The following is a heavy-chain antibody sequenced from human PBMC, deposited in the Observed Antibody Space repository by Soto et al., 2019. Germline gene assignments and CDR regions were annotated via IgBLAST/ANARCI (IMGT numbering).Heavy chain of an antibody. D-gene: IGHD2-2*01. Sequence: SETLSLTCTVSGDSISSGNDYWNWIRQHPGKGLEWIGYIYYSGSTSYNPSLKSRVTISLDTSNNHFSLKLSSVTAADTAVYYCARMYSLPAAHPMSRVDHHYGMDVWGQGTTVTVS. J-gene: IGHJ6*02. V-gene: IGHV4-31*03. CDR1: GDSISSGNDY. CDR3: ARMYSLPAAHPMSRVDHHYGMDV. CDR2: IYYSGST.